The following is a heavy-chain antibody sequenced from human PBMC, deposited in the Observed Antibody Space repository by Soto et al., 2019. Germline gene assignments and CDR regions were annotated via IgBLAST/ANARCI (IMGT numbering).Heavy chain of an antibody. J-gene: IGHJ4*02. CDR1: GGTISSSSYY. Sequence: PSXTLSIACTVSGGTISSSSYYWGWIRQPPGKGLEWIGSIYYSGSTYYNPSLKSRVTISVGTSKNHFSLKLNSVTAADTAVYYCMLGSGKDFDYWGQGTLVTVSS. CDR2: IYYSGST. CDR3: MLGSGKDFDY. V-gene: IGHV4-39*02. D-gene: IGHD1-26*01.